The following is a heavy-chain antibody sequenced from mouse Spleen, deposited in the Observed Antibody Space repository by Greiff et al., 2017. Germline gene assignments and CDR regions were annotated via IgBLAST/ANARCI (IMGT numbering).Heavy chain of an antibody. CDR3: ARSMITTDYFDY. J-gene: IGHJ2*01. CDR2: ISYDGSN. D-gene: IGHD2-4*01. V-gene: IGHV3-6*02. CDR1: GYSITSGYY. Sequence: ESGPGLVKPSQSLSLTCSVTGYSITSGYYWNWIRQFPGNKLEWMGYISYDGSNNYNPSLKNRISITRDTSKNQFFLKLNSVTTEDTATYYCARSMITTDYFDYWGQGTTLTVSS.